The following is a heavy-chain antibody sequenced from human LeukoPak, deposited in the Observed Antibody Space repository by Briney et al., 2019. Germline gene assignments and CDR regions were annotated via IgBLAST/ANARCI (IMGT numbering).Heavy chain of an antibody. J-gene: IGHJ4*02. CDR2: IYYSGST. CDR3: ARAPPLRTGISYYFDY. Sequence: SETLSLTCTVSGGSISNYYWSCIPQPPGKGLEWIGSIYYSGSTKDNPSLKSRVTISVDTPKNQFSLKLSSVTAADTAVYYCARAPPLRTGISYYFDYWGQGTLVTVS. D-gene: IGHD3-10*01. V-gene: IGHV4-59*08. CDR1: GGSISNYY.